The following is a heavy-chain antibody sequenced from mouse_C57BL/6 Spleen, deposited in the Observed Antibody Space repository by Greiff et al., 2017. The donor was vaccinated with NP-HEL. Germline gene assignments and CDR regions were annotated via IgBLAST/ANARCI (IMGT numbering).Heavy chain of an antibody. CDR2: IYPRDGST. V-gene: IGHV1-85*01. CDR3: ARGHYGRDWYLDV. J-gene: IGHJ1*03. Sequence: QVQLQQSGPELVKPGASVKLSCKASGYTFTSYDINWVKQRPGQGLEWIGWIYPRDGSTKYNEKFKGKATLTVDTSSSTAYMELHSLTAEDSAVYFCARGHYGRDWYLDVWGTRTTVTVSS. D-gene: IGHD1-1*01. CDR1: GYTFTSYD.